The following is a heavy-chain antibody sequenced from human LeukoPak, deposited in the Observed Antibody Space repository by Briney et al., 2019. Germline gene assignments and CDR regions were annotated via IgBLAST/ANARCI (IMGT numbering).Heavy chain of an antibody. Sequence: GGSLRLSCTASGFTFSSYSMNWVRQAPGKGLEWVSFISASSGYKYYGDSVKGRFIISRDNADNSLYLEMSSLRAEDSAVYDCARAAHIVAVIRGGGMDVWGQGTTVTVS. V-gene: IGHV3-21*06. CDR3: ARAAHIVAVIRGGGMDV. CDR2: ISASSGYK. J-gene: IGHJ6*02. D-gene: IGHD5-12*01. CDR1: GFTFSSYS.